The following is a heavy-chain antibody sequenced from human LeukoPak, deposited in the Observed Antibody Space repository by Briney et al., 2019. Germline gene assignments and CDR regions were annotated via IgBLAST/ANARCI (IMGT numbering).Heavy chain of an antibody. CDR2: IWHDGSPT. V-gene: IGHV3-33*01. D-gene: IGHD1-26*01. Sequence: GGSLRLSCAVSGIPFKKYGMHWVRRAPGKGLEWVATIWHDGSPTMYADSAKGRFTISRDDSKNMLYLQMNSLRAEDTAEYYCVTHYKWDLLVHAFDFWGQGTRVTVSS. CDR3: VTHYKWDLLVHAFDF. CDR1: GIPFKKYG. J-gene: IGHJ3*01.